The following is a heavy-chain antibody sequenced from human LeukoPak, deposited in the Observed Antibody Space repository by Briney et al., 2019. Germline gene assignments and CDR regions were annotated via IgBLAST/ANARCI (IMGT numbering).Heavy chain of an antibody. CDR1: GVTFSSYS. V-gene: IGHV3-21*04. Sequence: GGSLRLSCAASGVTFSSYSMNWVRQAPGKGLEWVSSISSSSSYIYYADSVKGRFTISRDNAKNSLYLQMNSLRAEDTAVYYCARDPGSGYEEHFDYWGQGTLVTVSS. CDR2: ISSSSSYI. J-gene: IGHJ4*02. D-gene: IGHD5-12*01. CDR3: ARDPGSGYEEHFDY.